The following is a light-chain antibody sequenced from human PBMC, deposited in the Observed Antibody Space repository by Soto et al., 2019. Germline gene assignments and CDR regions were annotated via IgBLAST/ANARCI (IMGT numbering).Light chain of an antibody. CDR3: QQYKNWPPWT. J-gene: IGKJ1*01. Sequence: DIVLTQSPGTLSLSPGERATLSCRASQSVSSNYLAWYQQKPGQTPKVLIYRASTRATGIPDRFSGSGSGTNFTLTISRLEAEDFAVYFCQQYKNWPPWTFGQGTKVEI. CDR2: RAS. V-gene: IGKV3-20*01. CDR1: QSVSSNY.